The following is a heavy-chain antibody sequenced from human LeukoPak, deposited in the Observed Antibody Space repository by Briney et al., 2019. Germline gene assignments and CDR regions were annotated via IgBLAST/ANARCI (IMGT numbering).Heavy chain of an antibody. CDR3: ARHDWDDFWSGYIGGFDY. J-gene: IGHJ4*02. D-gene: IGHD3-3*01. Sequence: GASVKVSCKASGYTFTSYDINWVRQATGQGLEWMGWMNPNSGNTGYAQKFQGRVTVTRNTSISTAYMELSSLRSEDTAVYYCARHDWDDFWSGYIGGFDYWGQGTLVTVSS. CDR1: GYTFTSYD. V-gene: IGHV1-8*01. CDR2: MNPNSGNT.